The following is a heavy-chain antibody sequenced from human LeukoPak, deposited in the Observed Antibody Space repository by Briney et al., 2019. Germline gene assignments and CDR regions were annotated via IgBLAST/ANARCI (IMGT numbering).Heavy chain of an antibody. CDR3: AKDRRTTGTTDLGSFGY. CDR1: GFTFSSYA. CDR2: ISTSGGST. J-gene: IGHJ4*02. D-gene: IGHD1-1*01. V-gene: IGHV3-23*01. Sequence: GGSLRLSCAASGFTFSSYAMSWVRQAPGKGLGWVSAISTSGGSTYYADPVKGRFTISRDNSKNTLYLQMNSLRAEDTAVYYCAKDRRTTGTTDLGSFGYWGQGTLVTVSS.